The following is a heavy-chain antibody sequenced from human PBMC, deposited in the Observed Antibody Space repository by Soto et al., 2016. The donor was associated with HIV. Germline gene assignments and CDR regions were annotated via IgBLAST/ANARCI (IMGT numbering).Heavy chain of an antibody. CDR1: GYTFTNYY. J-gene: IGHJ3*01. CDR2: INLYSGGT. D-gene: IGHD3-10*01. Sequence: QVQLVQSGAEVKKPGASVKVSCKASGYTFTNYYMHWVRQAPGQGLEWMGWINLYSGGTKYAQKFQGRVTMTRDTSVTTAYMDLSSLTSGDTAVYYCARLGRNVFLPIRDAFDFWGQGTLVTVFS. CDR3: ARLGRNVFLPIRDAFDF. V-gene: IGHV1-2*02.